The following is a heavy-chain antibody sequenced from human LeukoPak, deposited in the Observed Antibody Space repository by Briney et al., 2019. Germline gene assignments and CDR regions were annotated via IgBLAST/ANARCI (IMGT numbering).Heavy chain of an antibody. Sequence: PSETLSLTCTVSGGSISSSSYYWGWIRQPPGMGLEWIGSIYYSGSTYYSPSLTSRVTVSVDTSENQFSLKLSSVTAADTAVYYCARAHSIASYYYGVDVWGQGTTVTVSS. V-gene: IGHV4-39*07. CDR2: IYYSGST. J-gene: IGHJ6*02. D-gene: IGHD2/OR15-2a*01. CDR3: ARAHSIASYYYGVDV. CDR1: GGSISSSSYY.